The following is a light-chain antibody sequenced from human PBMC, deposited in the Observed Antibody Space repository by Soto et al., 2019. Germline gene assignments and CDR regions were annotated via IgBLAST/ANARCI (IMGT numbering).Light chain of an antibody. Sequence: TPMTQSPSTLAASVGGRVTITSRASQSVGTWVAWYQQKPGKAPKLLIYAASSLESGVPSRFSGGGSGTDFTLTISRLEPEVFATYYCQQYYSYWTFGQGTKGDIK. CDR3: QQYYSYWT. CDR1: QSVGTW. V-gene: IGKV1-5*01. J-gene: IGKJ1*01. CDR2: AAS.